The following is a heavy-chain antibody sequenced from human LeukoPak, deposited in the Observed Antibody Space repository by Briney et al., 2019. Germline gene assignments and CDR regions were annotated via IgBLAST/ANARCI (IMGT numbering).Heavy chain of an antibody. V-gene: IGHV3-74*01. CDR1: GFNFSTYW. CDR3: AREVEGAAAARGYGMDV. D-gene: IGHD6-13*01. J-gene: IGHJ6*02. Sequence: GGSLRLSCAASGFNFSTYWMHWVRQAPGKGLVWVSRIKSDGRTISYADSVKGRFIISRDNAKNTLDLLMNSLRAEDTAVYYCAREVEGAAAARGYGMDVWGQGTTVTVSS. CDR2: IKSDGRTI.